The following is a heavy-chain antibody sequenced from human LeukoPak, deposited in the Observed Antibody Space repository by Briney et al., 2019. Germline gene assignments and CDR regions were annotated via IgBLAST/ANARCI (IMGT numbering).Heavy chain of an antibody. D-gene: IGHD1-1*01. CDR1: GGSISSYY. J-gene: IGHJ4*02. V-gene: IGHV4-4*07. Sequence: KPSETLSLTCTVSGGSISSYYWSWIRQPAGKGLEWIGRIYTSGCTNYNPSLKSRVTMSVDTSKNQFSLKLSSVTAADTAVYYCARASVHEFSQSPYFDYWGQGTLVTVSS. CDR2: IYTSGCT. CDR3: ARASVHEFSQSPYFDY.